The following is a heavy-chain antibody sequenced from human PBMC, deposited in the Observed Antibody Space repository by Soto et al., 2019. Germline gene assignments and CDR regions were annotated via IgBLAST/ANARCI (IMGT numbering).Heavy chain of an antibody. CDR1: GCSFAGYW. CDR3: ARQIYDSDTGPNFQYYFES. CDR2: IDPSDSQT. D-gene: IGHD3-22*01. V-gene: IGHV5-10-1*01. Sequence: GQPMKISCKGPGCSFAGYWMTRVRQKTGKGLEWMGRIDPSDSQTYYSPSFRGHVTISATKSITTVFLQWSSLRASDTAMYYCARQIYDSDTGPNFQYYFESWGQGTPVTVSS. J-gene: IGHJ4*02.